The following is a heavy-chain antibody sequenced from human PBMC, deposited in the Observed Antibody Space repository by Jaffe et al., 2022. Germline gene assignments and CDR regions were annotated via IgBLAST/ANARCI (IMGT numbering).Heavy chain of an antibody. CDR3: ARQQPGRFFDI. Sequence: QVQLQESGPGLVKPSETLSLTCAVSGYSISSGYYWGWIRQPPGKGLEWIGSIYHSGSTYYNPSLKSRVTISVDTSKNQFSLKLSSVTAADTAVYYCARQQPGRFFDIWGQGTMVTVSS. CDR1: GYSISSGYY. J-gene: IGHJ3*02. V-gene: IGHV4-38-2*01. CDR2: IYHSGST. D-gene: IGHD1-1*01.